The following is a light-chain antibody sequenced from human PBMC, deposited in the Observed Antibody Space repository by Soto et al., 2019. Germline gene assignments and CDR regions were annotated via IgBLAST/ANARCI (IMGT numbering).Light chain of an antibody. Sequence: EIVLTQSPATLSLSPGERATLSCRASQSVSSYFAWYQQKPGQAPRLLLYDASNRTTAIPARFSGSGSGTTVSLTIISLVAADFVVYYFRQRRSWSPYTFGQGTKLEIK. CDR2: DAS. CDR1: QSVSSY. V-gene: IGKV3-11*01. J-gene: IGKJ2*01. CDR3: RQRRSWSPYT.